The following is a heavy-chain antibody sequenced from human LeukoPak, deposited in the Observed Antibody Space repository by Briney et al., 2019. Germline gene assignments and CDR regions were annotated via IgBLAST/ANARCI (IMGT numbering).Heavy chain of an antibody. D-gene: IGHD5-12*01. CDR3: ARDRLVVATIGLSAFDI. J-gene: IGHJ3*02. CDR1: GYTFTSYG. CDR2: ISAYNGNT. V-gene: IGHV1-18*01. Sequence: ASVKVSCKASGYTFTSYGISWVRQAPGQGLEWMGWISAYNGNTNYAQKLQGRVTMTTDTSTSTAYMELRSLRSDDTAVYYCARDRLVVATIGLSAFDIWGQGTMVTVSP.